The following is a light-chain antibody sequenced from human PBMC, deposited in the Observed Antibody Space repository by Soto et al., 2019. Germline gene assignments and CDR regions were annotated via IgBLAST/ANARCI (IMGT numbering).Light chain of an antibody. CDR3: QQYGSSHT. J-gene: IGKJ5*01. CDR1: PSVTNY. Sequence: EIVLTQSPATLSLSPGERATLSCRASPSVTNYLAWYQQKPGQPPRLLIYGAFNRAAGIPARFGGSGSGTDFTLTISRLEPEDFAVYYCQQYGSSHTFGQGTRLEIK. CDR2: GAF. V-gene: IGKV3-20*01.